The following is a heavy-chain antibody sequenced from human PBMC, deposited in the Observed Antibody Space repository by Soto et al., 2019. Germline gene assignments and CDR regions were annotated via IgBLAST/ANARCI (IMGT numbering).Heavy chain of an antibody. CDR3: ARGGHVVVVTAALDY. CDR1: GDTFTNDC. V-gene: IGHV1-46*01. Sequence: QVQLMQSGAEVKKPGASVKVSCKASGDTFTNDCIHWVRQAPGQGLEWMGTVNPSGGHTTYAQHFLGRVTMTRDTSTSTLYMELTSLTSDDTTVYYCARGGHVVVVTAALDYWGQGTLVTVSS. J-gene: IGHJ4*02. CDR2: VNPSGGHT. D-gene: IGHD2-21*02.